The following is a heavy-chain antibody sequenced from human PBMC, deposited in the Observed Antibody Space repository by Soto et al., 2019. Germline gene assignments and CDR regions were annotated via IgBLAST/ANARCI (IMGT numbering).Heavy chain of an antibody. CDR3: ARVRFGQWGYAMDV. Sequence: QVQLVESGGGLVKPGGSLRLSCAASGITFSDCYMNWIRQAPGKGLEWVSYMSSSGDSINYAGSVRGRFTVSRENAKNSLYLQMNGLRAEDTEMYYCARVRFGQWGYAMDVWGQGTTVTVSS. D-gene: IGHD3-10*01. J-gene: IGHJ6*02. V-gene: IGHV3-11*01. CDR2: MSSSGDSI. CDR1: GITFSDCY.